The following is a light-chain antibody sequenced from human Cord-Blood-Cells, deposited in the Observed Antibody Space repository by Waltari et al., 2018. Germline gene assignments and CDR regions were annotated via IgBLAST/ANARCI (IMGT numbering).Light chain of an antibody. CDR1: QSISSY. CDR3: QQSYSTPPIT. J-gene: IGKJ3*01. Sequence: DIQMTQSPSSLYASVGDRVTITCRASQSISSYLNWYQQKPGKAPKLLIYAASSLQSGVPSRFSGSGSGTDFTLTISSLQPEDFATYYCQQSYSTPPITFGPGTKVDIK. V-gene: IGKV1-39*01. CDR2: AAS.